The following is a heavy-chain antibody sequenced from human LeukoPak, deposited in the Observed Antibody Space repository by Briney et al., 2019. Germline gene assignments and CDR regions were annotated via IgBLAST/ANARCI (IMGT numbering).Heavy chain of an antibody. V-gene: IGHV6-1*01. D-gene: IGHD2-15*01. CDR2: TYYRSKWYH. CDR3: VRYCNGGSCYRAAFDV. CDR1: GDSVSSNNAA. Sequence: SQTLSLTCAISGDSVSSNNAAWNWIRQSPSRGLEWLGRTYYRSKWYHDYAVSVISRITINSDTSKNQFSLQLSSVTPEDTAVYYCVRYCNGGSCYRAAFDVWGPGTTVTVSS. J-gene: IGHJ3*01.